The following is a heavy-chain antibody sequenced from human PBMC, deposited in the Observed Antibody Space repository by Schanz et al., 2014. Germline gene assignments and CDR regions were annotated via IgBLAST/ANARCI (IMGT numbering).Heavy chain of an antibody. V-gene: IGHV4-30-2*01. CDR3: AREDRYYHGLDV. Sequence: QLQLQESGSGLVKPSQTLSLTCAVSGGSISRGFYSWNWIRQPPGRGLEWIGCIYYSGSTYYNPSLKPRVPIPIDRSKAHFSLALNPVTAADTAVYYCAREDRYYHGLDVWGQGTTVTVS. CDR2: IYYSGST. CDR1: GGSISRGFYS. J-gene: IGHJ6*02.